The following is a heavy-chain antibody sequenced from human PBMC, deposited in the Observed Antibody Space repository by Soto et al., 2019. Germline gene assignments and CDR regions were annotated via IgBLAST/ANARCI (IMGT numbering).Heavy chain of an antibody. CDR3: ARENYRGGMDV. Sequence: VASVKVSCKXSGGTFSSYAISWVRQAPGQGLEWMGGIIPIFGTANYAQKFQGRVTITADKSTSTAYMELSSLRSEDTAVYYCARENYRGGMDVWGQGTTVTVSS. CDR1: GGTFSSYA. J-gene: IGHJ6*02. D-gene: IGHD4-4*01. V-gene: IGHV1-69*06. CDR2: IIPIFGTA.